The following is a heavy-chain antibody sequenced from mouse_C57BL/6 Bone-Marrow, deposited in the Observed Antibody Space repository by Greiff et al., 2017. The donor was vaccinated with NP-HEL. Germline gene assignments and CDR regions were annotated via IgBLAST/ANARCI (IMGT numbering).Heavy chain of an antibody. CDR1: GYTFTSYW. CDR2: IDPSDSYT. CDR3: ARVEITTVVAPYFDY. V-gene: IGHV1-50*01. D-gene: IGHD1-1*01. J-gene: IGHJ2*01. Sequence: QVQLQQPGAELVKPGASVKLSCKASGYTFTSYWMQWVKQRPGQGLEWIGEIDPSDSYTNYNQKFKGKATLTVDTSSSTAYMQLSSLTSEDSAVYYCARVEITTVVAPYFDYRGQGTTLTVSS.